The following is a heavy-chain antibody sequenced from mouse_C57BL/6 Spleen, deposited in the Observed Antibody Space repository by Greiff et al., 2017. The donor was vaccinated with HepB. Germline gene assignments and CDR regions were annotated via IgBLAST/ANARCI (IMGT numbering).Heavy chain of an antibody. Sequence: EVHLVESGEGLVKPGGSLKLSCAASGFTFSSYAMSWVRQTPEKRLEWVAYISSGGDYIYYADTVKGRFTISRDNARNTLYLQMSSLKSEDTAMYYCTRVCGNYYFDYWGQGTTLTVSS. CDR2: ISSGGDYI. CDR3: TRVCGNYYFDY. V-gene: IGHV5-9-1*02. CDR1: GFTFSSYA. D-gene: IGHD2-1*01. J-gene: IGHJ2*01.